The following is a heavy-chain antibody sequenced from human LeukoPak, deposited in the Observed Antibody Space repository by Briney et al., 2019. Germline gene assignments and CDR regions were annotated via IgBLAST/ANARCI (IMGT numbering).Heavy chain of an antibody. J-gene: IGHJ3*02. CDR1: GFTFDDYA. CDR3: AKSCHTAMVFDAFDI. Sequence: GGSLRLSCAASGFTFDDYAMHWVRQAPGKGLEWVSGISWNSGSIGYADSVKGRFTISRDNAKNSLYLQMNSLRAEDTALYYCAKSCHTAMVFDAFDIWGQGTMVTVSS. V-gene: IGHV3-9*01. CDR2: ISWNSGSI. D-gene: IGHD5-18*01.